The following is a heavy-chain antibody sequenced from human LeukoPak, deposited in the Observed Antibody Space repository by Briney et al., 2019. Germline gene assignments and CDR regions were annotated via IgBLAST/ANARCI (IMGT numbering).Heavy chain of an antibody. CDR1: GGSFSGYY. D-gene: IGHD3-9*01. J-gene: IGHJ6*02. V-gene: IGHV4-34*01. CDR2: INHSGST. Sequence: SETLSLTCGVYGGSFSGYYWSWIRQPPGKGLEWIGEINHSGSTNYNPSLKSRVTISVDTSKNQFSLKLSSVTAADTAVYYCARALRYFDWLLPTGYYYGMDVWGQGTTVTVSS. CDR3: ARALRYFDWLLPTGYYYGMDV.